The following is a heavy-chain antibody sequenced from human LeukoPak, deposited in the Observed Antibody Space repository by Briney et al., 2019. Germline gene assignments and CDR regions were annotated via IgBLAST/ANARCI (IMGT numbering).Heavy chain of an antibody. D-gene: IGHD4-23*01. CDR3: ARDANLNLDYGGNPASDY. V-gene: IGHV1-18*01. CDR1: RYTFTSYG. Sequence: ASVKVSCKASRYTFTSYGISWVRQAPGQGLEWMGWISAYNGNTNYAQKLQGRVTMTTDTSTSTAYMELRSLRSDDTAVYYCARDANLNLDYGGNPASDYWGQGTLVTVSS. J-gene: IGHJ4*02. CDR2: ISAYNGNT.